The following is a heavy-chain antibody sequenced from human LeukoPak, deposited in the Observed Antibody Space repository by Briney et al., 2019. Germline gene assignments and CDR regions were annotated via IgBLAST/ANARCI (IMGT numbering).Heavy chain of an antibody. CDR1: SGSISSGDSY. Sequence: SPSQTLSLTCTVSSGSISSGDSYWTWIRQPPGKGLEWIGYIYYSGSTYYNPSLKSRVTISVDRSKNQFSLKLSSVTAADTAVYYCARGDCSSTSCYYDCWGQGTLVTVSS. CDR2: IYYSGST. J-gene: IGHJ4*02. D-gene: IGHD2-2*01. CDR3: ARGDCSSTSCYYDC. V-gene: IGHV4-30-4*01.